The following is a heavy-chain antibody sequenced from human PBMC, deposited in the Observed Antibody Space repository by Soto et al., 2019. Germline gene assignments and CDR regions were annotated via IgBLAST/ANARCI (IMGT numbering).Heavy chain of an antibody. D-gene: IGHD6-19*01. CDR1: GFTFSSYE. CDR2: ISSSGSTI. V-gene: IGHV3-48*03. J-gene: IGHJ4*02. CDR3: ARGRADSSGWYVGYFDY. Sequence: EVQLVESGGGLVQPGGSLRLSCAASGFTFSSYEMNWVRQAPGKGLEWVSYISSSGSTIYYADSVKGRFTISRDNAKNSLYLQMNSLRAEDTAVYYCARGRADSSGWYVGYFDYWGQGTLVTVSS.